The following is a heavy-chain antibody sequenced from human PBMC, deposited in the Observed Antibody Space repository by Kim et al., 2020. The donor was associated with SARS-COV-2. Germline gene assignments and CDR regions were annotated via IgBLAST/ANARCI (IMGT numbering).Heavy chain of an antibody. CDR3: AKVSAHATYGWWYIDL. D-gene: IGHD3-10*01. CDR2: TYSGGTTK. Sequence: GGSLRLSCAASGFTFSSYAMSWVRQAPGKGLEWVALTYSGGTTKYYGDSVKGRFTIFRDNSKSTLYLDMNSLRAEDTAVYYCAKVSAHATYGWWYIDLWGRGALVTVSS. CDR1: GFTFSSYA. V-gene: IGHV3-23*03. J-gene: IGHJ2*01.